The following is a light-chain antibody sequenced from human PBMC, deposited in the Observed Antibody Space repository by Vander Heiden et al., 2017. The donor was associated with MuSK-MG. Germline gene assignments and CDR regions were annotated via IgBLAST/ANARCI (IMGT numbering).Light chain of an antibody. CDR3: QSYDSSLSGSG. CDR2: ENS. J-gene: IGLJ2*01. CDR1: SSNIGAGYD. V-gene: IGLV1-40*01. Sequence: QSVLTHPPSVSRAPRQRVTISCTGSSSNIGAGYDVHWYQQLPGTAPKLLIYENSNRPSGVPDRFSGSKSGTSASLAITGLQADDEADYYCQSYDSSLSGSGFGGGTKLT.